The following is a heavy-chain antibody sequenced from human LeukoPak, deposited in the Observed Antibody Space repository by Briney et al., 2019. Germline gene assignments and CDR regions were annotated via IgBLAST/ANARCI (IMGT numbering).Heavy chain of an antibody. J-gene: IGHJ4*02. CDR1: GGSFSGYY. V-gene: IGHV4-34*01. CDR2: INHSGST. CDR3: AMRIGELEN. D-gene: IGHD3-10*01. Sequence: SETLSLTCAVYGGSFSGYYWSWIRQPPGKGPEWIGEINHSGSTNYNPSRKSRVTISVDTSKNQFSLKLSSVTAADTAVYYCAMRIGELENWGQGTLVTVSS.